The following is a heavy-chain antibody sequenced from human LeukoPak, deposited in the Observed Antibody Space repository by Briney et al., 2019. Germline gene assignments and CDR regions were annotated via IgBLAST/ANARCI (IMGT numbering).Heavy chain of an antibody. J-gene: IGHJ4*02. CDR1: GYTFTSYG. Sequence: ASVKVSCKASGYTFTSYGISWVRQAPGQGLEWMGRIIPILGIANYAQKFQGRVTITADKSTSTAYMELSSLRSEDTAVYYCARGLNDYGAQYFDYWGQGTLVTVSS. CDR3: ARGLNDYGAQYFDY. V-gene: IGHV1-69*04. CDR2: IIPILGIA. D-gene: IGHD4-17*01.